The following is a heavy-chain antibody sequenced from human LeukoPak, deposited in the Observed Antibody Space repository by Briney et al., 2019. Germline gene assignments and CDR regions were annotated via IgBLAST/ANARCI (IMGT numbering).Heavy chain of an antibody. CDR3: AKDFSPCSGGSCYYH. V-gene: IGHV3-30*18. D-gene: IGHD2-15*01. Sequence: GGSLRLSCAASGFTFSSYGMHWVRQAPGKGLEWVAVISYDGSNKYYADSVKGRFTISRDNSKNTLYLQMNSLRAEDTAVYYCAKDFSPCSGGSCYYHWGQGTLVTVSS. J-gene: IGHJ5*02. CDR2: ISYDGSNK. CDR1: GFTFSSYG.